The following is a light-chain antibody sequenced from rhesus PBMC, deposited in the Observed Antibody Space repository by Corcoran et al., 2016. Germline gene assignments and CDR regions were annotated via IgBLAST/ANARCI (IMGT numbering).Light chain of an antibody. CDR3: QKYSNSPFT. Sequence: QVMLTRSPATLSLSPGERATLSCRASQSVTNYLAWYQQKPGQAPRLLIYDASSRAAGVPDRFSGSGSWTEFTLTISSLEPEDFAVYYCQKYSNSPFTFGPGTKLDIK. V-gene: IGKV3-53*01. CDR1: QSVTNY. CDR2: DAS. J-gene: IGKJ3*01.